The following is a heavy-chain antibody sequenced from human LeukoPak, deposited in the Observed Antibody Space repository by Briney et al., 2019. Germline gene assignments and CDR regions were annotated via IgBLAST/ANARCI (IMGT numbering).Heavy chain of an antibody. V-gene: IGHV4-59*08. CDR3: ARHGHHGDYDH. CDR1: GGSNRSYY. D-gene: IGHD2-21*02. J-gene: IGHJ5*02. Sequence: SETLSLTCTVSGGSNRSYYWSWIRQPPRKGLEGMGYIFYSGSTDCNPSLKSRVTISVDTSKNQFSLKLSSVTAADTAVYYCARHGHHGDYDHWGQGTLVTVSS. CDR2: IFYSGST.